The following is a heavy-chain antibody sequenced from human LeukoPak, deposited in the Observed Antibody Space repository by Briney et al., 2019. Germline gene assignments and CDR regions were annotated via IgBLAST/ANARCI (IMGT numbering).Heavy chain of an antibody. CDR3: ARDHYDSSGYYLAAGY. Sequence: ASVKVSCKASGYTFTGYYMHWVRQAPGQGLEWMGWINPNSGGTNYAQKFQGRVTMTRDTSISTAYMELSRLRSDDTAVYYCARDHYDSSGYYLAAGYWGQGTLVTVSS. D-gene: IGHD3-22*01. CDR1: GYTFTGYY. V-gene: IGHV1-2*02. CDR2: INPNSGGT. J-gene: IGHJ4*02.